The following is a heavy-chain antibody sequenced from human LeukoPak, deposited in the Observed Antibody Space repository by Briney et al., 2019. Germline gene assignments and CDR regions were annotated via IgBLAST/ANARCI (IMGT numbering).Heavy chain of an antibody. J-gene: IGHJ4*02. V-gene: IGHV1-8*03. CDR2: MNPNSGNT. CDR3: ARFSGRIGGGSDY. D-gene: IGHD2-15*01. CDR1: GYTFTSYD. Sequence: RASVNVSCKASGYTFTSYDINWVRQATGQGLEWMGWMNPNSGNTGYAQKFQGRVTITRNTSVSTAYMELSSQRSEDTAVYYCARFSGRIGGGSDYWGQGTLVTVSS.